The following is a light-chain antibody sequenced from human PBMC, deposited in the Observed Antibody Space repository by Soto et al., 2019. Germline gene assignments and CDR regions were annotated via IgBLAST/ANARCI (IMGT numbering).Light chain of an antibody. Sequence: QSALTQPASVSGSPGQSITLSYTGTTSDVGGYHFVSWYQQHPGKAPKLMIYEVTNRPSGVSDRFSGSKSGNTASLTISGLQAEDEADYYCYSYTTTSTYVFGSGTKVTVL. CDR2: EVT. J-gene: IGLJ1*01. CDR1: TSDVGGYHF. V-gene: IGLV2-14*01. CDR3: YSYTTTSTYV.